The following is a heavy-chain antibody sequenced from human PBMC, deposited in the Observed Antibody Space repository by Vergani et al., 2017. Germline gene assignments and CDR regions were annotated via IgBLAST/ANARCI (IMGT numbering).Heavy chain of an antibody. CDR1: GFTFSNAW. CDR2: IKSKTDGGTT. V-gene: IGHV3-15*01. CDR3: AKDRGELLRGGLDY. J-gene: IGHJ4*02. D-gene: IGHD1-26*01. Sequence: EVQLVESGGGLVKPGGSLRLSCAASGFTFSNAWMSWVRQAPGRGLEWVGRIKSKTDGGTTDYAAPVKGRFTISRDDSKNTLYLQMNSLRAEDTAVYYCAKDRGELLRGGLDYWGQGTLVTVSS.